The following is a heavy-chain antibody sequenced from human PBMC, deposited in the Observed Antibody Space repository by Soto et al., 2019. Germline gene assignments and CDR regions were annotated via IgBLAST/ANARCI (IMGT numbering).Heavy chain of an antibody. Sequence: PTETLSLTCAVYGGSFSGYHWSWIRQPPGKGLEWIGYISNSGSTNYNPSLESRVTISVDTSKNQFSLKLSSVTAADTAVYYCARGGRRSPGMDVWGQGTTVTVSS. CDR2: ISNSGST. V-gene: IGHV4-34*09. CDR3: ARGGRRSPGMDV. CDR1: GGSFSGYH. J-gene: IGHJ6*02.